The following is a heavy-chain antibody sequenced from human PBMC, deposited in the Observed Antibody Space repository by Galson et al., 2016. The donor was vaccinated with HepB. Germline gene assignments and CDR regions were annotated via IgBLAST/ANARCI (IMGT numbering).Heavy chain of an antibody. CDR2: LSYSGSS. V-gene: IGHV4-61*01. Sequence: SETLSLTCTVSGGSVSSGPFSWGWVRQPPGKGLEWIGYLSYSGSSNYNPPLKSRATISVDTSKNQFSLTVNSVTAADTAVYYCVGPIVPGSFSRGFDLWGRGTLVTVSS. CDR1: GGSVSSGPFS. J-gene: IGHJ2*01. D-gene: IGHD1-26*01. CDR3: VGPIVPGSFSRGFDL.